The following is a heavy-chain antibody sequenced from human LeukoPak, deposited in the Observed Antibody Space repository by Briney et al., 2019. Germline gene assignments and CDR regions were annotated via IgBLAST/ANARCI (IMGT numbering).Heavy chain of an antibody. V-gene: IGHV4-34*01. Sequence: SETLSLTCAVYGGSFSGYYWSWIRQPPGKGLEWIGEINHSGSTNYNPSLKSRVTISVDTSKNQFSLKLSSVTAADTAVYYCARALLYSGSYFDYWGQGTLVTVSS. D-gene: IGHD1-26*01. J-gene: IGHJ4*02. CDR1: GGSFSGYY. CDR2: INHSGST. CDR3: ARALLYSGSYFDY.